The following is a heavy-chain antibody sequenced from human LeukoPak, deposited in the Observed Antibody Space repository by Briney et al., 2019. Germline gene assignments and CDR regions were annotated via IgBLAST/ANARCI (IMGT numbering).Heavy chain of an antibody. V-gene: IGHV3-7*01. CDR3: ARGLEGAASH. Sequence: PGGSLRLSCAASGFTFSRDWMNWVRQAPGKGLEWVANTNEDGSGKYYVDSVKGRFTISRDNAKNSLFLQMNSLRVEDTAIYYCARGLEGAASHWGQGTLVTVSS. CDR2: TNEDGSGK. J-gene: IGHJ4*02. CDR1: GFTFSRDW. D-gene: IGHD2-15*01.